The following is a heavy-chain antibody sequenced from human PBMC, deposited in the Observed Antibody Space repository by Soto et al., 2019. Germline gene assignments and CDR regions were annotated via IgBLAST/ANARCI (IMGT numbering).Heavy chain of an antibody. Sequence: SETLSLTCEVHGGSISSYYWSWIRQPPGKGLEWIGYIYYSGSTNYNPSLKSRVTISVDTSKNQFSLKLSSVTAADTAVYYCARGRDPHAYYYDSSGYYAWFDPWGQGTLVTVSS. CDR2: IYYSGST. CDR3: ARGRDPHAYYYDSSGYYAWFDP. J-gene: IGHJ5*02. V-gene: IGHV4-59*01. D-gene: IGHD3-22*01. CDR1: GGSISSYY.